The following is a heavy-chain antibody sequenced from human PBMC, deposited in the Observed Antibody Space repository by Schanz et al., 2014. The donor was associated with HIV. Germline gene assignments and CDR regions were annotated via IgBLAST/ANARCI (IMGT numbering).Heavy chain of an antibody. CDR3: AIRTPMVTFGAFDI. Sequence: DVQLVESGGSLVQPGGSLRLSCAASGFRFRSYWMSWVRQAPGKGLEWVANIKEDGIEKYYVDSVKGRFTISRDNAKNSLYLNMYSLRAEDTAVYFCAIRTPMVTFGAFDIWGRGTMVTVSS. CDR2: IKEDGIEK. J-gene: IGHJ3*02. CDR1: GFRFRSYW. V-gene: IGHV3-7*01. D-gene: IGHD5-18*01.